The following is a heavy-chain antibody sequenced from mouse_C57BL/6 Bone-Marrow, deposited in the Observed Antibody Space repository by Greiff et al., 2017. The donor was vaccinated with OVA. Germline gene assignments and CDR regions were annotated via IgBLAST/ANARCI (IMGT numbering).Heavy chain of an antibody. Sequence: EVMLVESGGDLVKPGGSLKLSCAASGFTFSSYGMSWVRQTPDKRLEWVATISSGGSYTYYPDSVKGRFHISRDNAKNTLYLQMSSLKSEDTAMYYGARRDYGNPAWFAYWGQGTRVTVSA. V-gene: IGHV5-6*02. D-gene: IGHD2-1*01. CDR1: GFTFSSYG. CDR3: ARRDYGNPAWFAY. CDR2: ISSGGSYT. J-gene: IGHJ3*01.